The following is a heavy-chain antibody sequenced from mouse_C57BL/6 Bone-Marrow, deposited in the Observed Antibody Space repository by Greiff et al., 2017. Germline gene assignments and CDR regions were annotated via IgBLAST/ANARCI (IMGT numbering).Heavy chain of an antibody. J-gene: IGHJ4*01. CDR2: IYPGGGYT. Sequence: VQLQQSGAELVRPGTSVKMSCKASGYTFTNYWIGWAKQRPGHGLEWIGDIYPGGGYTNYNEKFKGKATLTADKSSSTAYMQFSSLTSEDSAIYYWARFDYDDYYAMDYWGQGTSVTVSS. CDR3: ARFDYDDYYAMDY. CDR1: GYTFTNYW. V-gene: IGHV1-63*01. D-gene: IGHD2-4*01.